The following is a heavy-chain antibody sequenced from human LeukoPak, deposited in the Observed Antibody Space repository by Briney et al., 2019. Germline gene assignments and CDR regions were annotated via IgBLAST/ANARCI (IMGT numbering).Heavy chain of an antibody. D-gene: IGHD3-10*01. V-gene: IGHV4-59*08. CDR1: GVSISNYY. CDR2: IHYSGST. Sequence: KSSETLSLTCTVSGVSISNYYWSWIRQPPGKGLEWIGYIHYSGSTNYNPSLKSRVTISVDTSMNQFSLKLSSVTAADTAVYYCARHSPVYYDFDYWGQGTLVTVSS. J-gene: IGHJ4*02. CDR3: ARHSPVYYDFDY.